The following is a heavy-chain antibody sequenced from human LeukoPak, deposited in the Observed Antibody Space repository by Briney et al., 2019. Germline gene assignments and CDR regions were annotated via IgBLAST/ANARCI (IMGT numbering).Heavy chain of an antibody. CDR3: ARGGGYYDSGGYFPFDY. CDR2: IYYSGST. CDR1: GGSISSGGYY. Sequence: PSETLSLTCTVSGGSISSGGYYWSWIRQHPGKGLEWIGYIYYSGSTYYNPSLKSRVTISVDTSKNQFSLKLSSVTAADTAVYYCARGGGYYDSGGYFPFDYWGQGTLVTVSS. V-gene: IGHV4-31*03. J-gene: IGHJ4*02. D-gene: IGHD3-22*01.